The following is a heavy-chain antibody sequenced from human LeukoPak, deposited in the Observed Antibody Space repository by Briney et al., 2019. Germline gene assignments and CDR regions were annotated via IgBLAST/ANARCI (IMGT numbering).Heavy chain of an antibody. J-gene: IGHJ5*02. CDR3: ATGRGYYDSSGYYPGWFDP. D-gene: IGHD3-22*01. Sequence: ASVKVSCKASGYTFTNYGISWVRQAPGQGLECMGWISGYNGNTKYAQKFQGRVTMTEDTSTDTAYMELSSLRSEDTAVYYCATGRGYYDSSGYYPGWFDPWGQGTLVTVSS. V-gene: IGHV1-18*01. CDR2: ISGYNGNT. CDR1: GYTFTNYG.